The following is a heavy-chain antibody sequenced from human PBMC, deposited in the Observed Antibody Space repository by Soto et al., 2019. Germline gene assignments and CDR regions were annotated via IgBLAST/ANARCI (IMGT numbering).Heavy chain of an antibody. CDR3: ARDDAGWEPTTYYYYYYMDV. CDR1: GFTFSSYG. CDR2: IWYDGSNK. D-gene: IGHD1-26*01. J-gene: IGHJ6*03. V-gene: IGHV3-33*01. Sequence: GGSLRLSCAASGFTFSSYGMHWVRQAPGKGLEWVAVIWYDGSNKYYADSVKGRFTISRDNSKNTLYLQMNSLRAEDTAVYYCARDDAGWEPTTYYYYYYMDVWGKGTTVTVSS.